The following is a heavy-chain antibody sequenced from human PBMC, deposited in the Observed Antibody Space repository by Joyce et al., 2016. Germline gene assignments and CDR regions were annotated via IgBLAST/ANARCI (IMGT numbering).Heavy chain of an antibody. D-gene: IGHD3-22*01. J-gene: IGHJ4*02. CDR1: GLRFSKFY. CDR2: SKNKPDGYIT. Sequence: EVRLVEAGGGLVQPGGSLRLSCEVSGLRFSKFYLNWVRQAAGKGLEWVGRSKNKPDGYITEYATSVKGRFTISRDDSKSSLYLQMNSLRSEDTAFYYCATEGASSGPDFDRWGQGTLVTVSS. V-gene: IGHV3-72*01. CDR3: ATEGASSGPDFDR.